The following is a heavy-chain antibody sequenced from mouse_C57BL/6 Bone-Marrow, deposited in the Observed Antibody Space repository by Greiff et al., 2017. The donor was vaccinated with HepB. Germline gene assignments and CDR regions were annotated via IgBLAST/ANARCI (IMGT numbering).Heavy chain of an antibody. CDR3: ARHERWCITTVVGYFDV. J-gene: IGHJ1*03. V-gene: IGHV1-62-2*01. D-gene: IGHD1-1*01. CDR1: GYTFTEYT. CDR2: FYPGSGSI. Sequence: QVQLQQSGAELVKPGASVKLSCKASGYTFTEYTIHWVKQRSGQGLEWIGWFYPGSGSIKYNEKFKDKATLTADKSSSTVYMELSRLTSEDSAVYFCARHERWCITTVVGYFDVWGTGTTVTVSS.